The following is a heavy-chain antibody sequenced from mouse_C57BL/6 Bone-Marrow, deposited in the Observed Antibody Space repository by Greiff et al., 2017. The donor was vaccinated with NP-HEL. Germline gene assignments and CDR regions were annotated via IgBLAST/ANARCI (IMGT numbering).Heavy chain of an antibody. Sequence: QVQLQQSGAELVRPGTSVKLSCKASGYTFTSYWMHWVKQRPGQGLEWIGVIDPSDSYTNYNQKFKGKATLTVDTSSSTAYMQLSSLTSEDSAVYYCARGDYYGSSWRNFDYWGQGTTLTVSS. V-gene: IGHV1-59*01. CDR3: ARGDYYGSSWRNFDY. D-gene: IGHD1-1*01. CDR1: GYTFTSYW. J-gene: IGHJ2*01. CDR2: IDPSDSYT.